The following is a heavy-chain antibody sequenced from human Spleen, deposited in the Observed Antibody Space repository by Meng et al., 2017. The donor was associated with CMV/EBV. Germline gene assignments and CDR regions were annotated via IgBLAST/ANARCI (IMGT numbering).Heavy chain of an antibody. D-gene: IGHD3-10*01. J-gene: IGHJ4*02. CDR3: ARDTGNYGPYYFDY. V-gene: IGHV3-48*04. CDR2: IGSGGVTT. Sequence: GGSLRLSCAASRFTFSSRSMNWVRQSPGRGLEWISYIGSGGVTTFYANSVKGRFTISRDNARNSLYLQMNSLRAEDTAVYYCARDTGNYGPYYFDYWGQGTLVTVSS. CDR1: RFTFSSRS.